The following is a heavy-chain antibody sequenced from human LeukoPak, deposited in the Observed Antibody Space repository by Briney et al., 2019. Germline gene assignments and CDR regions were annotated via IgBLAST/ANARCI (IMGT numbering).Heavy chain of an antibody. CDR1: GASISRYY. Sequence: SETLSLTCTVSGASISRYYWSWIRQPPGKGLEWIGYIYYSGSTNYNPSLKSRVTISVDTSKNQFSLKLSSVTAADTAVYYCARLTNWNYFDYWGQGTLVTVSS. CDR3: ARLTNWNYFDY. J-gene: IGHJ4*02. V-gene: IGHV4-59*08. CDR2: IYYSGST. D-gene: IGHD1-1*01.